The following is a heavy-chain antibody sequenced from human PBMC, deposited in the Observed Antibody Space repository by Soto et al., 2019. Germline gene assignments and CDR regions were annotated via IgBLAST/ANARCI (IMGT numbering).Heavy chain of an antibody. CDR2: IYWDDDK. CDR1: GFSLSTSGVG. V-gene: IGHV2-5*02. Sequence: QITLKESGPTLVKPTQTLTLTCTFSGFSLSTSGVGVGWIRQPPGKALEWLALIYWDDDKRYSPSLRSRLTTNKAPSKNQVVLTMTNMDPVDTATYYCIQSRCGGDCLQSYASHYYYGMDVWGQGTTVTVSS. J-gene: IGHJ6*02. CDR3: IQSRCGGDCLQSYASHYYYGMDV. D-gene: IGHD2-21*02.